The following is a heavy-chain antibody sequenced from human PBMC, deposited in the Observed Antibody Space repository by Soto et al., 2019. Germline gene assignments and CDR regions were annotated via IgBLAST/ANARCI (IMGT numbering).Heavy chain of an antibody. CDR3: AKGAVTTSLYYFDY. J-gene: IGHJ4*02. CDR1: GFTFSTYG. CDR2: ISSDGSEK. D-gene: IGHD4-17*01. Sequence: QVQLVESGGGVVQPGRSLRLSCAASGFTFSTYGVHWVRQAPGKGLEWVAVISSDGSEKYYAGSVKGRVSISRDNSKSPLYLQMDSLSAEDTAVSYCAKGAVTTSLYYFDYWGQGTLVTVSS. V-gene: IGHV3-30*18.